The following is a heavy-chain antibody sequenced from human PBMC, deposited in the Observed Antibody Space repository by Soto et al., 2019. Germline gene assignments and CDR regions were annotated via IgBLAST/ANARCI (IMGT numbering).Heavy chain of an antibody. CDR2: IKQDGSET. CDR3: ARDYGDGYYYSYGMDV. J-gene: IGHJ6*02. D-gene: IGHD4-17*01. CDR1: GFTFSSYW. Sequence: GGSLRLSCAASGFTFSSYWMSWVRQAPGKGLEWVANIKQDGSETYYVDSVKGRFTISRDNAKNSLYLQMNSLRAEDTAVYYCARDYGDGYYYSYGMDVWGQGTTVTVSS. V-gene: IGHV3-7*01.